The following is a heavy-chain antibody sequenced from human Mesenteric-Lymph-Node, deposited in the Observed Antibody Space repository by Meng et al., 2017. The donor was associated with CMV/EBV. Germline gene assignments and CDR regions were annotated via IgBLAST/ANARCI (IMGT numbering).Heavy chain of an antibody. J-gene: IGHJ6*02. D-gene: IGHD2-2*01. CDR1: GYTFTSYG. V-gene: IGHV1-69*05. CDR2: IIPIFGTA. CDR3: ARGIVVVPAARDYYYYYGMDV. Sequence: SVKVSCKASGYTFTSYGISWVRQAPGQGLEWMGGIIPIFGTANYAQKFQGRVTITTDESTSTAYMELSSLRSEDTAVYYCARGIVVVPAARDYYYYYGMDVWGQGTTVTVS.